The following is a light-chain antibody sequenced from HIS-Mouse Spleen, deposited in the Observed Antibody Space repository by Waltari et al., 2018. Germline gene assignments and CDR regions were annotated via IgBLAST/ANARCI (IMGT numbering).Light chain of an antibody. CDR3: YSTDSSGNHRV. V-gene: IGLV3-10*01. CDR1: AVPKKH. CDR2: EDS. J-gene: IGLJ2*01. Sequence: SYELTQPPSVSVSPGQTARITCSGDAVPKKHAYWYQQKSGQAPVLVIYEDSKRPSGITERWCCSSSGTMATLNISGAQVEDEADYYCYSTDSSGNHRVFGGGTKLTVL.